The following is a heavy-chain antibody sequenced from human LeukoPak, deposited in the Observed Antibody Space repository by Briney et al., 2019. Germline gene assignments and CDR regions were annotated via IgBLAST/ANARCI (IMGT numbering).Heavy chain of an antibody. CDR1: GYTFTSYD. Sequence: ASVKVSCKASGYTFTSYDINWVRQATGQGLEWMGWMNPNSGNTGYAQKFQGRVTMTRNTSISTAYMELSSLRSEDTAVYYCARGHITMVRGVRIRNWFDHWGQGTLVTVSS. CDR3: ARGHITMVRGVRIRNWFDH. J-gene: IGHJ5*02. CDR2: MNPNSGNT. D-gene: IGHD3-10*01. V-gene: IGHV1-8*01.